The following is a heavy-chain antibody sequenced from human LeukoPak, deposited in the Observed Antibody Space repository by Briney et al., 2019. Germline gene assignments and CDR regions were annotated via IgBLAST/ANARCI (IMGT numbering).Heavy chain of an antibody. CDR2: IYYSGST. CDR3: ARGKVATSSSWTATLYFDY. Sequence: SQTLSPTCTVSVGSISSGGYYWSWIRQHPGKGLEWIGYIYYSGSTYYNPSLKSRVTISVDTSKNQFSMKLSSVTAADTAVYYCARGKVATSSSWTATLYFDYWGQGTLVTVSS. J-gene: IGHJ4*02. CDR1: VGSISSGGYY. V-gene: IGHV4-31*03. D-gene: IGHD6-13*01.